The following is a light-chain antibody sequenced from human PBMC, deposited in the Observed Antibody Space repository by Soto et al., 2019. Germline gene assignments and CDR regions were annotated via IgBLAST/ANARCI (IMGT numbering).Light chain of an antibody. Sequence: IQVTQSPSSLSASVGDRVTITCRTSQGIRSALGWYQQKPGKVPKLLIYAASTLQSGVPSRFSGSGSGRDFTLTISSLQPEDFATYYCLLDYSYFWAFGQGTKVDIK. J-gene: IGKJ1*01. CDR2: AAS. V-gene: IGKV1-6*01. CDR1: QGIRSA. CDR3: LLDYSYFWA.